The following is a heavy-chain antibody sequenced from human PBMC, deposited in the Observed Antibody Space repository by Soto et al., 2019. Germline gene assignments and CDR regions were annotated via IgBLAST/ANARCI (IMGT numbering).Heavy chain of an antibody. CDR1: GGSISSYY. CDR3: ARVGYEAAAPTVGFEP. Sequence: SETLSLTCTVSGGSISSYYWSWIRQPPGKGLEWIGYIYYSGSTNYNPSLKSRVTISVDTSKNQFSLKLSSVTAADTAVYYCARVGYEAAAPTVGFEPWGQGTLVTVSS. V-gene: IGHV4-59*01. D-gene: IGHD6-13*01. J-gene: IGHJ5*02. CDR2: IYYSGST.